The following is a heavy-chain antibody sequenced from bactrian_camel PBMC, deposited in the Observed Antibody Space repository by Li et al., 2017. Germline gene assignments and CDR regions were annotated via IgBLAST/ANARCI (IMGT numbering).Heavy chain of an antibody. J-gene: IGHJ4*01. Sequence: HVQLVESGGGSVQAGGSLTLPCAAGGYTYKRNCMGWFRQRPGKDREGLAVLWIGGATTTYADSVRGRFIITRDKAKDLVYLQMNGLQPEDTGMYYCAADQLYGTCRDVLDFPARGQGTQVTVS. CDR2: LWIGGATT. D-gene: IGHD7*01. V-gene: IGHV3-3*01. CDR1: GYTYKRNC. CDR3: AADQLYGTCRDVLDFPA.